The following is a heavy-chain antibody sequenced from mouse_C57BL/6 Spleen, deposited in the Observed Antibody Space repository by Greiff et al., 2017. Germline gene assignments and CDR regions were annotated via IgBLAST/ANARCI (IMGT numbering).Heavy chain of an antibody. CDR1: GFSLSTFGMG. Sequence: QVTLKVSGPGILQPSQTLSLTCSFSGFSLSTFGMGVGWIRQPSGKGLEWLAHICWDDDKYYNPTLKSRLPISKDTSKNQVFLKIANVDTADTATYYCARMTNAHDYGSSYWYFEVWGTGTTVTVSS. CDR3: ARMTNAHDYGSSYWYFEV. V-gene: IGHV8-8*01. D-gene: IGHD1-1*01. CDR2: ICWDDDK. J-gene: IGHJ1*03.